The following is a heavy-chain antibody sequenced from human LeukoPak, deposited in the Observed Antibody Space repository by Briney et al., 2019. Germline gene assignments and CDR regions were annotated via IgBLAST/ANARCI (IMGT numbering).Heavy chain of an antibody. CDR1: GFTFSNYG. CDR3: ARDPRYGSGNWFDP. CDR2: ISYDGSNK. J-gene: IGHJ5*02. V-gene: IGHV3-30*19. D-gene: IGHD3-10*01. Sequence: GGSLRLSCAASGFTFSNYGRHWVRQAPGKGLEWVAVISYDGSNKYYADSVKGRFTISRDNSKNTLYLQKNSLRAEDTAVYYCARDPRYGSGNWFDPWGQGTLVTVSS.